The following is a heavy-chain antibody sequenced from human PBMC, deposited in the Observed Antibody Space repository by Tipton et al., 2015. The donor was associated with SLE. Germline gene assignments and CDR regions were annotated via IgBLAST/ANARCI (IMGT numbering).Heavy chain of an antibody. CDR3: ARHHGSGWLYGLDV. V-gene: IGHV4-59*08. Sequence: TLSLTCTVSSGAISNYYWSWIRQPPGKGLEWIGYIYYREGTNYSPSLKSRVTISLDASKNQLSLKLSSVTAADTAVYYCARHHGSGWLYGLDVWGQGTTVTVSS. J-gene: IGHJ6*02. CDR1: SGAISNYY. CDR2: IYYREGT. D-gene: IGHD6-19*01.